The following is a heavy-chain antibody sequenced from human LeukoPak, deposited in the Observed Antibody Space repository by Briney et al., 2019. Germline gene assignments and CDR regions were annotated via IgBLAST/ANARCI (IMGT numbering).Heavy chain of an antibody. CDR2: IYHRGST. D-gene: IGHD1-26*01. CDR3: ASSVGSTDY. Sequence: SETLSLTCTVSGGSISSSSYYWGWIRQPPGKGLEWIGSIYHRGSTNLNPSLKSRVTLSVGTSKHQFSLKLTSVTAADAAVYYCASSVGSTDYWGQGTLVTVSS. V-gene: IGHV4-39*07. J-gene: IGHJ4*02. CDR1: GGSISSSSYY.